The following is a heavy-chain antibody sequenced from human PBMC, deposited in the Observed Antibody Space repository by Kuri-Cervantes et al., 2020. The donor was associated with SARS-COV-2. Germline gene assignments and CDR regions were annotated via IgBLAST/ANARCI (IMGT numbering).Heavy chain of an antibody. V-gene: IGHV3-48*01. CDR2: ISSSSSTI. Sequence: GESLKSSCAASGFTFSSYSMNWVRQAPGKGLEWVSYISSSSSTIYYADSVKGRFTISRDNAKNSLYLQMNSLRAEDTAVYYCAREGPTATLYPWGQGTLVTVSS. D-gene: IGHD2-2*01. J-gene: IGHJ5*02. CDR3: AREGPTATLYP. CDR1: GFTFSSYS.